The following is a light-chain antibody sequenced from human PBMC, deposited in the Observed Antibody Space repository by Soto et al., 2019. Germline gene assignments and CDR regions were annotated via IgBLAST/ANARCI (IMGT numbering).Light chain of an antibody. Sequence: QAVVTQPASVSGSPGQSITISCTGTSSDVGGYTYVSWYQQHPGKAPKLMIYDVSYRPSGVSNRFSGSKSGNTASLTISGLQAEDEADYFCSSYTSSSTLVVFGGGTKLTVL. J-gene: IGLJ2*01. V-gene: IGLV2-14*01. CDR1: SSDVGGYTY. CDR2: DVS. CDR3: SSYTSSSTLVV.